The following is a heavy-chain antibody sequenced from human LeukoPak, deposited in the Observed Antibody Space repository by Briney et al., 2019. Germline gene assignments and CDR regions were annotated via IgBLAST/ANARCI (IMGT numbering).Heavy chain of an antibody. CDR1: GFTFSDYY. D-gene: IGHD6-25*01. CDR2: ISSSGSTI. Sequence: GGSLRLSCAASGFTFSDYYMSWIRQAPGKGLEWVSYISSSGSTIYYADSVKGRFTISRDNAKNSLYLQMNSLRAEDTAVYYCARARGYVFTRHYYYYGLDVWGQGTTVTVSS. CDR3: ARARGYVFTRHYYYYGLDV. J-gene: IGHJ6*02. V-gene: IGHV3-11*01.